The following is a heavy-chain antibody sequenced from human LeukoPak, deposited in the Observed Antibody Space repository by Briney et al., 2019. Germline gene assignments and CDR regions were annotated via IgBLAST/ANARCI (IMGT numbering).Heavy chain of an antibody. CDR2: IYTSGST. CDR1: GGSISSYY. CDR3: ARTNIVVVPAAMSNYYYYYMDV. V-gene: IGHV4-4*07. D-gene: IGHD2-2*01. J-gene: IGHJ6*03. Sequence: SETLSLTCTVSGGSISSYYWSWIRQPAGKGLEWIGRIYTSGSTNYNPSLKSRVTMSVDTSKNQFSLKLSSVTAADTAVYYRARTNIVVVPAAMSNYYYYYMDVWGKGTTVTVSS.